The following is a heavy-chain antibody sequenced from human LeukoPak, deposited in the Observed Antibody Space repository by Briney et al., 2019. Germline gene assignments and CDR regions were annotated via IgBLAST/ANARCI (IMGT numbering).Heavy chain of an antibody. CDR1: EYTFTNYA. Sequence: ASVKVSCKASEYTFTNYAMNWVRQAPGQGLEWMGWINTNTGNPTYAQGFTGRFVFSLDTSVSTAYLQISSLKAEDTAVYYCARIEQWLVNWFDPWGQGTLVTVSS. CDR3: ARIEQWLVNWFDP. D-gene: IGHD6-19*01. V-gene: IGHV7-4-1*02. J-gene: IGHJ5*02. CDR2: INTNTGNP.